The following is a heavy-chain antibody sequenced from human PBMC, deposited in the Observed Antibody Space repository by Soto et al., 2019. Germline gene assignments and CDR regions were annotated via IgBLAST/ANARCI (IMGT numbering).Heavy chain of an antibody. CDR1: GFTFSSYW. Sequence: GGSLRLSCAASGFTFSSYWMHWVRQLPGKGLVWVSRINSDGSSTSYADSVKGRFTISRDSAKNTLYLQMNSLRAEDTAVYFCAREGYDFWSGYHYYYGMDVWGQGTTVTVSS. J-gene: IGHJ6*02. CDR3: AREGYDFWSGYHYYYGMDV. D-gene: IGHD3-3*01. CDR2: INSDGSST. V-gene: IGHV3-74*01.